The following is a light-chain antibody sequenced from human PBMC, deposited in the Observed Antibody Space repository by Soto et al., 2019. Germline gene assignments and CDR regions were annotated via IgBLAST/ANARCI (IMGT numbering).Light chain of an antibody. CDR3: QQYNRYSWT. CDR2: DAS. V-gene: IGKV1-5*01. Sequence: DIQMTQSPSTLSASVGDGVTITCRASQSISSWLAWYQQKPGKAPKLLIYDASSLESGVPSRFSGSGAGTEFTLTISSLQPDDFATHYCQQYNRYSWTFGQGTKVDI. J-gene: IGKJ1*01. CDR1: QSISSW.